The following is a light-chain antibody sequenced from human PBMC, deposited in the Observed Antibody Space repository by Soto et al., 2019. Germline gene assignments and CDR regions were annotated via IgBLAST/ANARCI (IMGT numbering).Light chain of an antibody. CDR1: ESVSSTY. Sequence: DIVLTQSPGTLSLSPGDRATLSCRASESVSSTYLAWYQQKPGQAPQLLIYCASNRATGIPDRFSGSGSGTDFTLTISRLEPEDFGMYYCQRHHRLWTFGQGTKVDIK. J-gene: IGKJ1*01. CDR2: CAS. V-gene: IGKV3-20*01. CDR3: QRHHRLWT.